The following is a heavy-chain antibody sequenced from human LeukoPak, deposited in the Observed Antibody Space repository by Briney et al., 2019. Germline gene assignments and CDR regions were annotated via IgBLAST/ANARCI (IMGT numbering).Heavy chain of an antibody. V-gene: IGHV4-34*01. CDR2: INHSGST. CDR1: GGSFSGYY. CDR3: ARGRRGYSYGFNY. D-gene: IGHD5-18*01. Sequence: SETLSLTCAVYGGSFSGYYWSWIRQPPGKGLEWIGEINHSGSTNYNPSLKSRVTISVDTSKNQFSLKLSSVTAADTAVYYCARGRRGYSYGFNYWGQGTLVTVSS. J-gene: IGHJ4*02.